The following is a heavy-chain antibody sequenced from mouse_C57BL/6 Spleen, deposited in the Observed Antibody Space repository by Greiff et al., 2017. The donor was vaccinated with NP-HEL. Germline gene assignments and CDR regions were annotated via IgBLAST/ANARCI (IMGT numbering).Heavy chain of an antibody. Sequence: VQLQQSGPGLVQPSQSLSITCTVSGFSLTSYGVHWVRQSPGKGLEWLGVIWSGGSTDYNAAFISRLSISKDNSKSKVFFKMNSLQADDTAIYYCARMGNYAYAMDYWGQGTSVTVSS. V-gene: IGHV2-2*01. CDR2: IWSGGST. CDR3: ARMGNYAYAMDY. CDR1: GFSLTSYG. D-gene: IGHD2-1*01. J-gene: IGHJ4*01.